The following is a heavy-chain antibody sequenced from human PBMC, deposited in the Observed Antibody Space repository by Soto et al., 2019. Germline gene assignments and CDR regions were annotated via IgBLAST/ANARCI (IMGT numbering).Heavy chain of an antibody. Sequence: EVQLVETGGGLIQPGGSLRLSCEVSGFSVSDSSMSWVRQAPGKGLEWVSVFYRGGSTDYADSVKGRGTVSRDTFKNTLYLQMDSLTDEDTAVYFCARVLGWNDLLNTYYYGMDVWGQGTTVTVS. V-gene: IGHV3-53*02. D-gene: IGHD1-1*01. CDR3: ARVLGWNDLLNTYYYGMDV. CDR1: GFSVSDSS. J-gene: IGHJ6*02. CDR2: FYRGGST.